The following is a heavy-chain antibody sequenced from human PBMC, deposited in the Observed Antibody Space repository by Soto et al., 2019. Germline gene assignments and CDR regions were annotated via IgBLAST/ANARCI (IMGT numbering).Heavy chain of an antibody. J-gene: IGHJ4*02. D-gene: IGHD3-10*01. CDR2: ISWNSGSI. V-gene: IGHV3-9*01. Sequence: GGSLRLSCAASGFTFDDYAMHWVRQAPGKGLEWVSGISWNSGSIGYADSVKGRFTISRDNAKNSLYLQMNSLRAEDTALYYCAKDNQAWGPGIYYFDYWGQGTLVTVSS. CDR1: GFTFDDYA. CDR3: AKDNQAWGPGIYYFDY.